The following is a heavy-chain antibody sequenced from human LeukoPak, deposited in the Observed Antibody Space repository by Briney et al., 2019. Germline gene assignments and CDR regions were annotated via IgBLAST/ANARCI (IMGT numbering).Heavy chain of an antibody. CDR2: IRYDGSNK. CDR1: GFTFSSYG. CDR3: AKERSITMIVVVMSGFDP. D-gene: IGHD3-22*01. V-gene: IGHV3-30*02. Sequence: GGSLRLSCAASGFTFSSYGMHWVRQAPGKGPEWVAFIRYDGSNKYYADSVKGRFTISRDNSKNTLYLQMNSLRAEDTAVYYCAKERSITMIVVVMSGFDPWGQGTLVTVSS. J-gene: IGHJ5*02.